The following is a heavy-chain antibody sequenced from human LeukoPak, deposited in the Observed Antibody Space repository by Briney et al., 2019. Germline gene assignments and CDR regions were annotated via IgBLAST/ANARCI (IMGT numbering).Heavy chain of an antibody. CDR2: IKHDGSEK. D-gene: IGHD3-16*01. CDR1: GFNFEIYW. V-gene: IGHV3-7*04. CDR3: ARALGAPNSDY. Sequence: GGSLRLSCVASGFNFEIYWMSWVRQAPGKGLEWVANIKHDGSEKDCVDSVKGRFTISRDNAKSSLYLQMNSLRVEDTAVYYCARALGAPNSDYWGQGTLVTVSS. J-gene: IGHJ4*02.